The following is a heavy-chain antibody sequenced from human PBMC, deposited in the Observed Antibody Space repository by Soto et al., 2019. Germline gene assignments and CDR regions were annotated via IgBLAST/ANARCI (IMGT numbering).Heavy chain of an antibody. Sequence: PGGSLRLSCAASGFMLSSYWMHWVRQGPGKGLVWVSSISSSSSYIYYADSVKGRFTISRDNAKNSLYLQMNSLRAEDTAVYYCARDQIGGDYRRYPFDYWGQGTLVTVSS. J-gene: IGHJ4*02. CDR1: GFMLSSYW. D-gene: IGHD4-17*01. CDR2: ISSSSSYI. V-gene: IGHV3-21*01. CDR3: ARDQIGGDYRRYPFDY.